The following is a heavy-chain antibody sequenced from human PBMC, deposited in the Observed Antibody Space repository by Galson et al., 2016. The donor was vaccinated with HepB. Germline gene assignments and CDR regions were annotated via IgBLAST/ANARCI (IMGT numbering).Heavy chain of an antibody. J-gene: IGHJ4*02. D-gene: IGHD4-17*01. CDR3: ARDWSNGDYVPFDS. Sequence: SVKVSCKASGYTFSDSYMHWVRQAPEQGLEWMGRINPKSGGTNYAQKFQGRVTMTRDTSISTAYMELSGLKSDDTAVYYCARDWSNGDYVPFDSWGQGTLITVSS. V-gene: IGHV1-2*06. CDR1: GYTFSDSY. CDR2: INPKSGGT.